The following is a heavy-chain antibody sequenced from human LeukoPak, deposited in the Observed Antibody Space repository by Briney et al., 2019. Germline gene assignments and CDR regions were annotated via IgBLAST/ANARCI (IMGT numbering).Heavy chain of an antibody. CDR2: ISYDGTND. Sequence: GRSLRLSCAASEFSFRSYGMNWVRQAPGKGLEWVALISYDGTNDYYVDSVRGRFTVSRDNSKNTLSLQMNSLRGEDTALYYCATDGYCSGGNCYAGHFHCWGQGTLVTVSS. CDR1: EFSFRSYG. J-gene: IGHJ4*02. D-gene: IGHD2-15*01. CDR3: ATDGYCSGGNCYAGHFHC. V-gene: IGHV3-30*03.